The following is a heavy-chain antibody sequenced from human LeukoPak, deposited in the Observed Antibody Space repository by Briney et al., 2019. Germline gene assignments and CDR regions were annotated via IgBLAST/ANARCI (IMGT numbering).Heavy chain of an antibody. V-gene: IGHV1-69*13. J-gene: IGHJ6*02. Sequence: SVKVSCKASGGTFSSYAISWVRQAPGQGLEWMGGIIPIFGTANYAQKFQGRVTITADESTSTAYMELSSLRSEDTAVYYCARGIAAGNPYYYNYGMDVWGQGTTVTVSS. CDR2: IIPIFGTA. CDR1: GGTFSSYA. D-gene: IGHD6-13*01. CDR3: ARGIAAGNPYYYNYGMDV.